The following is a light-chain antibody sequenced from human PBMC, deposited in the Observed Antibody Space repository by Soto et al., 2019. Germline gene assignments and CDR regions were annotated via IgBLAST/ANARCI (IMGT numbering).Light chain of an antibody. J-gene: IGLJ1*01. Sequence: QSALTQPRSVSGSPGQSVTISCTGTSSDVGGYNYVSWYQQYPGKAPKLMIYDVSKRPSGVTDRFSGSKSGNTASLIISGLQAEDEADYYCCSYAGSCYVFGTGTKLTVL. CDR3: CSYAGSCYV. V-gene: IGLV2-11*01. CDR2: DVS. CDR1: SSDVGGYNY.